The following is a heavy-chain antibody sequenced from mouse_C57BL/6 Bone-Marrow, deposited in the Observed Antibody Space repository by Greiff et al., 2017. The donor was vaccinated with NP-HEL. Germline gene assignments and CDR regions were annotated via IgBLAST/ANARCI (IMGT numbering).Heavy chain of an antibody. CDR1: GFTFSDYG. CDR3: AGRRGSRYYYAMDY. V-gene: IGHV5-17*01. D-gene: IGHD1-1*02. CDR2: ISSGSSTI. Sequence: EVMLVEPGGGLVKPGGSLKLSCAASGFTFSDYGMHWVRQAPEKGLEWVAYISSGSSTIYYADTMKGRFTISRDNAKNTQFLQMTSLRSEDTAMYYCAGRRGSRYYYAMDYWGQGTSVTVSS. J-gene: IGHJ4*01.